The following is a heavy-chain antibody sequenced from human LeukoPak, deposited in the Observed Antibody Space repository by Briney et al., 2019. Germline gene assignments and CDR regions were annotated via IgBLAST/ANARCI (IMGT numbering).Heavy chain of an antibody. CDR2: ISYGGSNK. D-gene: IGHD6-13*01. CDR3: AREEPSYRSSWGPFDY. CDR1: GFTFSSYA. Sequence: PGGSLRLSCAASGFTFSSYAMHWVRQAPGKGLEWVAVISYGGSNKYYADSVKGRFTISRDNSKNTLYLQMNSLRAEDTAVYYCAREEPSYRSSWGPFDYWGQGTLVTVSS. V-gene: IGHV3-30*04. J-gene: IGHJ4*02.